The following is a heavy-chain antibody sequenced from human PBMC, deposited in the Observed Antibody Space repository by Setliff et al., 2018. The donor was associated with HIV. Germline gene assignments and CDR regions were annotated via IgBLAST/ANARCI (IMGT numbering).Heavy chain of an antibody. CDR2: IYYSGST. D-gene: IGHD2-15*01. CDR1: GGSISSGGYY. J-gene: IGHJ4*02. V-gene: IGHV4-31*03. CDR3: ARLSVVAVGLDY. Sequence: PSETLSLTCTVSGGSISSGGYYWSWIRQHPGMGLEWIGYIYYSGSTSYNPSLKSRVTISVDTSRNQFSLKLTSVTAADTAVYYCARLSVVAVGLDYWGQGILVTVSS.